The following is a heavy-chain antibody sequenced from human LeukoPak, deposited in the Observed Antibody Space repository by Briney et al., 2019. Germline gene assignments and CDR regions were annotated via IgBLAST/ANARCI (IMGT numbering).Heavy chain of an antibody. D-gene: IGHD6-19*01. Sequence: GGSLRLSCAASGFTFSSYAMNWVRQAPGTGLEWVSTIRGTGTTTYYADSVKGRFTISRDNSKNTLYLEISSLRVEDTAVYYCARDGISGWYGKHFDSWGLGTLVTVSP. CDR3: ARDGISGWYGKHFDS. CDR2: IRGTGTTT. CDR1: GFTFSSYA. V-gene: IGHV3-23*01. J-gene: IGHJ4*02.